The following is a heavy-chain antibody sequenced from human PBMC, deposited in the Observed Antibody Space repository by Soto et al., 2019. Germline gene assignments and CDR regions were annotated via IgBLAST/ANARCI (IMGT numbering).Heavy chain of an antibody. CDR2: ISSNGGST. V-gene: IGHV3-64D*08. Sequence: GGSLRLSCSASGFTFSSYAMHWVRQAPGKGLEYVSAISSNGGSTYYADSVKGRFTISRDNSKNTLYLQMSRLRAEDTAVYYCVKSLAIDYYGSGSYYRATAPRVDYWGQGTLVTVSS. J-gene: IGHJ4*02. CDR3: VKSLAIDYYGSGSYYRATAPRVDY. D-gene: IGHD3-10*01. CDR1: GFTFSSYA.